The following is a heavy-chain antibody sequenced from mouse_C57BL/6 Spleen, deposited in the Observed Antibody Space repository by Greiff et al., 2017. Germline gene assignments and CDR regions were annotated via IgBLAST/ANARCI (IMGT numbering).Heavy chain of an antibody. Sequence: EVKLVESGTVLARPGASVKMSCKTSGYTFTSYWMHWVKQRPGQGLEWIGAIYPGNSDTSYNQKFKGKAKLTAVTSASTAYMELSSLTNEDSAVYYCTLKHYDGYYLDYWGQGTTLTVSS. D-gene: IGHD2-3*01. CDR2: IYPGNSDT. J-gene: IGHJ2*01. CDR3: TLKHYDGYYLDY. V-gene: IGHV1-5*01. CDR1: GYTFTSYW.